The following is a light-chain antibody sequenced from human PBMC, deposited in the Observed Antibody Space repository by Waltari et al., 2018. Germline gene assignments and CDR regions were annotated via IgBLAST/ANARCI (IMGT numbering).Light chain of an antibody. V-gene: IGKV3-20*01. J-gene: IGKJ1*01. CDR1: QSVSRA. CDR2: GAS. Sequence: GTLSLSLGERATVSCRASQSVSRALAWYQQKPGQAPRLLIYGASTRATGIPDRFSGSGSGTDFSLTISRLEPDDFAVYYCQHYLRLPVTFGQGTPVEI. CDR3: QHYLRLPVT.